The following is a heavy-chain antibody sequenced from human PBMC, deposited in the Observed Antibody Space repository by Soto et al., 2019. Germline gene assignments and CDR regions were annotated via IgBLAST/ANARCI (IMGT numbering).Heavy chain of an antibody. J-gene: IGHJ4*02. CDR3: ARASPLAYCGGDCYSYFDY. CDR2: INQSGRT. CDR1: GGSFSGYY. D-gene: IGHD2-21*02. Sequence: QVQLQQWGAGLLKPSETMSLTCAVYGGSFSGYYWSWIRQPPGKGLEWIGEINQSGRTNYNPSLKSRVTISVDTSKNQFSLKLSSVTAADTAVYYCARASPLAYCGGDCYSYFDYWGLGTLVTVSS. V-gene: IGHV4-34*01.